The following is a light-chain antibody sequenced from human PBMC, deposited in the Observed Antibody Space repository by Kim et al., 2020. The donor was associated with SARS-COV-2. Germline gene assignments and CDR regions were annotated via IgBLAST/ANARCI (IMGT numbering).Light chain of an antibody. CDR1: QTINNY. V-gene: IGKV1-39*01. Sequence: SGGDRVTITCRASQTINNYLNWYQQKPGKAPNLVIYEASSLQSGVPSRFSGSVSGTDFTLTISSLQPEDFATYYCQQSYSIPLTFGGGTKVDIK. CDR3: QQSYSIPLT. CDR2: EAS. J-gene: IGKJ4*01.